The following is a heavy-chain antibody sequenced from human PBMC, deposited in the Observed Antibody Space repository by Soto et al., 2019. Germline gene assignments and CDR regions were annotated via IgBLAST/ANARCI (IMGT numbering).Heavy chain of an antibody. CDR1: GGSISSYY. CDR3: AGIYGDYAYYYYYMDV. D-gene: IGHD4-17*01. V-gene: IGHV4-59*08. J-gene: IGHJ6*03. CDR2: IYYSGST. Sequence: SETLSLTCTVSGGSISSYYWSWIRQPPGKGLEWIGYIYYSGSTNYNPSLKSRVTISVDTSKNQFSLKLSSVTAADTAVYYCAGIYGDYAYYYYYMDVWGKGTTVTVSS.